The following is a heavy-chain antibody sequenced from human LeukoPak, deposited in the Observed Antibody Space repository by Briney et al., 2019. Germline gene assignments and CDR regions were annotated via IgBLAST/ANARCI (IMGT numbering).Heavy chain of an antibody. CDR2: IYWDDDK. V-gene: IGHV2-5*02. J-gene: IGHJ3*02. D-gene: IGHD4-23*01. CDR3: AHSDGGYPNDAFDI. Sequence: SGPTLVKPTQTLTLTCTFSGFSLTTSGVGVGWIRQPPGKALGWLALIYWDDDKYYSPSLKSRLTIANATSKNQVVLTMTNMDPVDTATYYCAHSDGGYPNDAFDIWGQGTKVTVSS. CDR1: GFSLTTSGVG.